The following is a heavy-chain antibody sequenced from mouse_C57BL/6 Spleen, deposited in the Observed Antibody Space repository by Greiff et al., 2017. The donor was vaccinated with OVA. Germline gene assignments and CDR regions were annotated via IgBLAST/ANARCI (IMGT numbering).Heavy chain of an antibody. V-gene: IGHV1-64*01. J-gene: IGHJ3*01. CDR2: IHTKSGST. CDR1: GYTFTSYW. D-gene: IGHD2-3*01. Sequence: QVQLQQPGAELVKPGASVKLSCKASGYTFTSYWMHWVKQRPGQGLEWIGMIHTKSGSTNYNEKFKSKATLTVDKSSSTAYMQLSSLTSEDSAVYYCATDGYLVFAYWGQGTLVTVSA. CDR3: ATDGYLVFAY.